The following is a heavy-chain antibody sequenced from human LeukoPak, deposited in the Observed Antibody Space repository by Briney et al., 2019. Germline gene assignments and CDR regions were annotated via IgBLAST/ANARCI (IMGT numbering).Heavy chain of an antibody. V-gene: IGHV1-69*04. D-gene: IGHD3-3*01. CDR2: IIPILGIA. CDR1: GGTFSSYA. CDR3: ARDHVLRFLEWSEQYFDY. Sequence: SVKVSCKASGGTFSSYAISWVRQAPGQGLEWMGRIIPILGIANYAQKFQGRVTITADKSTSTAYMELSSLRSEDTAVYYCARDHVLRFLEWSEQYFDYWGQGTLVTVSS. J-gene: IGHJ4*02.